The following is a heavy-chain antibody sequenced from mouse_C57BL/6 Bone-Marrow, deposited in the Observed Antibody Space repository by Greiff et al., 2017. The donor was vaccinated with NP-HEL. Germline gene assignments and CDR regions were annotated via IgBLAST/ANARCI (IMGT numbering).Heavy chain of an antibody. CDR2: INPYNGGT. V-gene: IGHV1-19*01. J-gene: IGHJ4*01. Sequence: EVQVVESGPVLVKPGASVKMSCKASGYTFTDYYMNWVKQSHGKSLEWIGVINPYNGGTSYNQKFKGTATLTVDKSSSTAYMELNSLTSEDSAVYYGARGVEYWGQGTSVTVSS. CDR1: GYTFTDYY. CDR3: ARGVEY.